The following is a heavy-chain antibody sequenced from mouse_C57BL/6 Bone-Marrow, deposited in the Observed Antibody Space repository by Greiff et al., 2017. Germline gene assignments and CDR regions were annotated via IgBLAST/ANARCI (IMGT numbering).Heavy chain of an antibody. CDR1: GYTFTSYG. CDR3: ARYYYSPYWYFDV. CDR2: IYPRSGNT. V-gene: IGHV1-81*01. D-gene: IGHD1-1*01. J-gene: IGHJ1*03. Sequence: VQLQQSGAELARPGASVKLSCKASGYTFTSYGLSWVKQRTGQGLEWIGEIYPRSGNTYYNEKFKGKATLTADKSSSTAYMELRGRTSEDSAVYCCARYYYSPYWYFDVWGTGTTVTVSS.